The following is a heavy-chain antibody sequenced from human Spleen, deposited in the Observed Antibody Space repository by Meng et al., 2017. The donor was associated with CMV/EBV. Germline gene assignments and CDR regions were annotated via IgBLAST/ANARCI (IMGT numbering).Heavy chain of an antibody. Sequence: SETLSLTCTVSGDSMTSGNYWSWIRLSPGKGLEWIGYIFYTGSTSYNPSLKSRVTISIDTSKSQFSLKLTSVTAADTAVYFCARGRFRHTYWGQGTLVTVSS. CDR3: ARGRFRHTY. V-gene: IGHV4-59*01. CDR1: GDSMTSGNY. J-gene: IGHJ4*02. CDR2: IFYTGST. D-gene: IGHD3-3*01.